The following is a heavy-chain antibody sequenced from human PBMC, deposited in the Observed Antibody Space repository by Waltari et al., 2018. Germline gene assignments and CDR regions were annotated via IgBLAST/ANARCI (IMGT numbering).Heavy chain of an antibody. CDR2: ISSGASTK. J-gene: IGHJ4*01. V-gene: IGHV3-48*03. D-gene: IGHD1-26*01. CDR1: GFTFRNYE. Sequence: EVQLVESGGGLVQPGGSRRLFLPASGFTFRNYEMNWVRQAPGRGLEWVSDISSGASTKFYADVWKGRFTISRDNAKNSVYLQMNSLRADDTAIYYCARGEGGANEYWGQGTLVTVSS. CDR3: ARGEGGANEY.